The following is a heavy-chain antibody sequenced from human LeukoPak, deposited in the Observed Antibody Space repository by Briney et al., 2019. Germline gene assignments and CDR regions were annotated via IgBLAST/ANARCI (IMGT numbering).Heavy chain of an antibody. J-gene: IGHJ4*02. Sequence: GGSLRLSCAASGFTVSSNYMSWVRQAPGKGLEWVSVIYSGGSTYYADSVKGRFTISRDNSKNTLYLQMNSLRAEDTAVYYCSGGDHRPEFDYWGQGTLVTVSS. CDR3: SGGDHRPEFDY. CDR2: IYSGGST. V-gene: IGHV3-53*01. D-gene: IGHD4-17*01. CDR1: GFTVSSNY.